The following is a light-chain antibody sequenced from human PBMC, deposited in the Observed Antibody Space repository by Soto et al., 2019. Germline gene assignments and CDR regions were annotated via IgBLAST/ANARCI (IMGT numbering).Light chain of an antibody. Sequence: EIVLTQSPATLSLSPGERATLSCRASQSVSTYLAWYQRRPGQAPRLLIYDASNRATGIPARFSGSGSGIDFTLTISSLEPEDFAVYYCQQGSNWPTFGQGTRLEIK. V-gene: IGKV3-11*01. J-gene: IGKJ5*01. CDR3: QQGSNWPT. CDR1: QSVSTY. CDR2: DAS.